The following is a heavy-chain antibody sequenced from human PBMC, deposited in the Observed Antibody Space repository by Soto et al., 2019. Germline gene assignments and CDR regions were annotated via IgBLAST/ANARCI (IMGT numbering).Heavy chain of an antibody. Sequence: QLQLQESGPGLVKPSETLSLTCTVSGGSISGSSYYWGWIRQPPGQGLEWIGAIYYTGRTYYKPSLKSRVTVSVDTSKNQYSLKLNSVSAADTSVYYCACGGEGSIAVAGWGQGTLVTVSS. V-gene: IGHV4-39*01. J-gene: IGHJ4*02. D-gene: IGHD6-19*01. CDR1: GGSISGSSYY. CDR2: IYYTGRT. CDR3: ACGGEGSIAVAG.